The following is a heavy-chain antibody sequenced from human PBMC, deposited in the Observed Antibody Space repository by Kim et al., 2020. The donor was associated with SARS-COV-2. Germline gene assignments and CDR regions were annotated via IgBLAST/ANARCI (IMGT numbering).Heavy chain of an antibody. D-gene: IGHD6-13*01. J-gene: IGHJ6*02. CDR3: VRSSSSWRMDV. V-gene: IGHV3-7*03. Sequence: YYVDSVKGRFTISRDNAKNSLYLQMSSLRAEDTAVYYCVRSSSSWRMDVWGQATTVTVSS.